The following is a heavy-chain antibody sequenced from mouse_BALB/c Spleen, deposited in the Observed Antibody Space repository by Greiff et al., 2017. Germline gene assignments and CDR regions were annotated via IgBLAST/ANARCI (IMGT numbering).Heavy chain of an antibody. Sequence: VQLQQSGAELARPGASVKMSCKASGYTFTSYTMHWVKQRPGQGLEWIGYINPSSGYTNYNQKFKDKATLTADKSSSTAYMQLSSLTSEDSAVYYCARWMITTAWFADWGQGTLVTVSA. D-gene: IGHD2-4*01. CDR2: INPSSGYT. CDR1: GYTFTSYT. J-gene: IGHJ3*01. V-gene: IGHV1-4*01. CDR3: ARWMITTAWFAD.